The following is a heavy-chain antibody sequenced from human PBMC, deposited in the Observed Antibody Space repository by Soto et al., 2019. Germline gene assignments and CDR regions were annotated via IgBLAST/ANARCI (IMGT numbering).Heavy chain of an antibody. V-gene: IGHV4-31*03. J-gene: IGHJ4*02. Sequence: QVQLQESGPGLVKPSQTLSLTCTVSGGSISSGAYYGSWIRQHPGKGLEWIGNIYYSGSTNYNPSLKSRVTLSVDTSNNQFSLKVSSVTAADTAVYYCALDDFGDYEFDYWGQGTQVTVSS. CDR3: ALDDFGDYEFDY. CDR2: IYYSGST. D-gene: IGHD4-17*01. CDR1: GGSISSGAYY.